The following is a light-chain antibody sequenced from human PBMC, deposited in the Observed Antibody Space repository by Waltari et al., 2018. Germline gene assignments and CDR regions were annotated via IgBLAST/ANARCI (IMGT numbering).Light chain of an antibody. V-gene: IGKV1-5*03. J-gene: IGKJ3*01. CDR2: KTS. CDR3: QQSYSTPL. Sequence: DIQMTQSPSTLSASVGDSVTITCRASETVLTWLAWYQQKPGKAPKLLIYKTSSLESGVPSRFSGSGSGTDFTLTISSLQPEDFATYYCQQSYSTPLFGPGTKVDIK. CDR1: ETVLTW.